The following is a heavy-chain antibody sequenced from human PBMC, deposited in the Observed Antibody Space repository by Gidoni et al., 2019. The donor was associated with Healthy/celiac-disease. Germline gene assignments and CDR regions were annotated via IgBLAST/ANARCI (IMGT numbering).Heavy chain of an antibody. CDR3: ARDGATGAFDI. CDR1: GSTFSSYS. CDR2: ISSSSIYI. D-gene: IGHD2-15*01. V-gene: IGHV3-21*01. Sequence: EVQLVESGGGLVKPGGYMRLTCAASGSTFSSYSRTWVRQAPGKGLEWVSSISSSSIYIYYADSVKGRFTISRDNAKNSLYLQMNSLRAEDTAVYYCARDGATGAFDIWGQGTMVTVSS. J-gene: IGHJ3*02.